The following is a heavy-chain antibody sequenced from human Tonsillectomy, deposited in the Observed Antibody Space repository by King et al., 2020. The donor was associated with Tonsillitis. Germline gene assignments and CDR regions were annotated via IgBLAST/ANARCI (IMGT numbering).Heavy chain of an antibody. V-gene: IGHV1-18*01. D-gene: IGHD4-17*01. CDR2: ISTYNGDR. CDR3: AREVATVTFDYYYYGMDV. CDR1: GYTFIRYG. Sequence: QLVQSGAEVKKPGASAKVSCKASGYTFIRYGISWVRQAPGQGLEWMGWISTYNGDRKYAEKFQGRVTMTTDTSTSTAYMELRSLRSDDTAVYYCAREVATVTFDYYYYGMDVWGQGTTVTVSS. J-gene: IGHJ6*02.